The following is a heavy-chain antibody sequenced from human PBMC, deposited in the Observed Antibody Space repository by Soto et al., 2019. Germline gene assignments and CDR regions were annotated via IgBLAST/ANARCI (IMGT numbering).Heavy chain of an antibody. CDR2: IYYSGST. CDR3: ARHNYGSGSTYFDY. D-gene: IGHD3-10*01. V-gene: IGHV4-59*08. CDR1: GGSISSYY. J-gene: IGHJ4*02. Sequence: SETLSLTCTVSGGSISSYYWSWIRPPPGKGLEWIGYIYYSGSTNYNPSLKSRVTISVDTSKNQFSLKLNSMTAADTAVYYCARHNYGSGSTYFDYWGQGTLVTVS.